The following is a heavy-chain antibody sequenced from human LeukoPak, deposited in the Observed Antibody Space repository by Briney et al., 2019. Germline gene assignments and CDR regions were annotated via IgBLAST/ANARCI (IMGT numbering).Heavy chain of an antibody. J-gene: IGHJ5*02. CDR1: GGSFSGYY. CDR3: ARGLGRVSDSSGWSSXPTLKXXXFDP. V-gene: IGHV4-34*01. D-gene: IGHD6-19*01. Sequence: SETLSLTCAVYGGSFSGYYWSWIRQPPGKGLEWIGEINHSGSTNYNPSLKSRVTISVDTSKNQFSLKLSSVTAADTAVYYCARGLGRVSDSSGWSSXPTLKXXXFDPWGQGTXVTVSS. CDR2: INHSGST.